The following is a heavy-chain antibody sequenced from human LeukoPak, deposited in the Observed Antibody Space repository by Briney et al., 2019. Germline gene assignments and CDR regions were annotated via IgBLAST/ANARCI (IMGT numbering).Heavy chain of an antibody. D-gene: IGHD3-10*01. V-gene: IGHV3-30*18. CDR1: GFTFSSYG. CDR2: ISYDGSNK. Sequence: GGSLRLSCAASGFTFSSYGMHWVRQAPGKGLEWVAVISYDGSNKYYADSVKGRFTISRDNSKNTLYLQMNSLRAEDTAVYYCAKGAALLWFGESNFDYWGQGTPVTVPS. J-gene: IGHJ4*02. CDR3: AKGAALLWFGESNFDY.